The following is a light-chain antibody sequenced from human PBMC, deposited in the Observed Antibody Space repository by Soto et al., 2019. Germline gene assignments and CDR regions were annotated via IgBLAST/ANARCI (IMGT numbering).Light chain of an antibody. CDR3: QHYSSTPFT. J-gene: IGKJ3*01. CDR1: QSVDSGS. CDR2: GAS. V-gene: IGKV3-20*01. Sequence: EIVLTQSPGTLSLSPGERATLSCRASQSVDSGSLAWFQQKPGQAPRLLIHGASGRATGIPDRFSGSGSGTDFPLTISKLEPEDFAVYYCQHYSSTPFTFGPGTNLDVK.